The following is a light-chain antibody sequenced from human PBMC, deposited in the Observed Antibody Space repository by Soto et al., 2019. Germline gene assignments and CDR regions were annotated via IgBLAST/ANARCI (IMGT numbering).Light chain of an antibody. V-gene: IGKV3-15*01. CDR1: QSISDT. Sequence: EIVMTQSPATLSVSPGGRATLSCRASQSISDTLAWYQQKPGQAPRLLIYSASRRATGFPGRFSGSGSGTDFTLTISSLQSEDLAVYYWQQYTNWPWTFGQGTKVEIK. CDR2: SAS. J-gene: IGKJ1*01. CDR3: QQYTNWPWT.